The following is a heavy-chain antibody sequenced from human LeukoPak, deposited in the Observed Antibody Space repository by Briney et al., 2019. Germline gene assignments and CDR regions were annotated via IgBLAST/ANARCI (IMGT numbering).Heavy chain of an antibody. J-gene: IGHJ4*02. D-gene: IGHD1-26*01. V-gene: IGHV1-18*01. CDR3: ARAVSGSLYGDFDF. CDR1: GYSLVFFG. Sequence: ASVKVSCKASGYSLVFFGVSWVRQAPGQGLEWMGWIDSHNGDRNYADKFQDRVTMTTDTSTTTSYMELRSLRSDDTAVYYCARAVSGSLYGDFDFWGQGTLVTVSA. CDR2: IDSHNGDR.